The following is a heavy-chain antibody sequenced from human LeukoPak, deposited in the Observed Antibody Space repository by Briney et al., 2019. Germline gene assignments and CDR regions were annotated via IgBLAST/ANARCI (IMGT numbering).Heavy chain of an antibody. CDR1: GYTFTSYG. D-gene: IGHD6-13*01. Sequence: ASVKVSCKASGYTFTSYGISWVRQAPGQGLEWMGWISAYNGNTNYAQKLQGRVTMTTDTSTSTAYMELRSLRSDDTAVHYCATGGIAAAGTGYYYYMDVWGKGTTVTVSS. CDR3: ATGGIAAAGTGYYYYMDV. V-gene: IGHV1-18*01. J-gene: IGHJ6*03. CDR2: ISAYNGNT.